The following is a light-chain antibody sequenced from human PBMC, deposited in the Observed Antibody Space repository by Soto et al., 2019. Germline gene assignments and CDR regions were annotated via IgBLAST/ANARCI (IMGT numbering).Light chain of an antibody. J-gene: IGLJ1*01. Sequence: QSFLTQPASVSGSPGQSITISCAGTSSDVGGYNYVSWYQQHPGKAPKLMIYEVGNRPSGVSNRFSGSKSGNTASLTISGLQAEDEADYYCSSYTSSTTLYVFGTGTKVTVL. CDR2: EVG. V-gene: IGLV2-14*01. CDR1: SSDVGGYNY. CDR3: SSYTSSTTLYV.